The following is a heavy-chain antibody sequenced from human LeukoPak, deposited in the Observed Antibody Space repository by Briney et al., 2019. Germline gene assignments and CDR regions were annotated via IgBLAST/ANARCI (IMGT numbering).Heavy chain of an antibody. V-gene: IGHV1-69*13. D-gene: IGHD1-26*01. CDR1: GGTFSSYA. CDR2: IIPIFGTA. J-gene: IGHJ3*02. Sequence: SVKVSCKASGGTFSSYAISWVRQAPGQGLEWMGGIIPIFGTANYAQKFQGRVTITAAGSTSTAYMELSSLRSEDTAVYYCARDVTNSGSRRPASFYAFDIWGQGTMVTVSS. CDR3: ARDVTNSGSRRPASFYAFDI.